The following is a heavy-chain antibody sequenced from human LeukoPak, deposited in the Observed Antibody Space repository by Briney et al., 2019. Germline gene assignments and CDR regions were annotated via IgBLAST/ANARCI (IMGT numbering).Heavy chain of an antibody. V-gene: IGHV3-30-3*01. CDR3: ARDRVRDYDFWSGYSQVGY. Sequence: GGSLRLSCAASGFTFSSYAMHWVRQAPGKGLEWVAVISYDGSNKYYADSVKGRFTISRDNSKNTLYLQMNSLRAEDTAVYYCARDRVRDYDFWSGYSQVGYWGQGTLVTVSS. CDR2: ISYDGSNK. CDR1: GFTFSSYA. D-gene: IGHD3-3*01. J-gene: IGHJ4*02.